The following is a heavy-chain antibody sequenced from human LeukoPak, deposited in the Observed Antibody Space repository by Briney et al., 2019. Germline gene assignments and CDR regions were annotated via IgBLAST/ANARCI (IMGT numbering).Heavy chain of an antibody. J-gene: IGHJ3*02. D-gene: IGHD3-22*01. Sequence: ASVKVSCKASGYTFTGYYMHWVRQAPGQGLEWMGWINPNSGGTNYAQKFQGRVTITADKSTSTAYMELSSLRSEDTAVYYCARDPPYDSSGYYYGTHAFDIWGQGTMVTVSS. CDR1: GYTFTGYY. CDR2: INPNSGGT. CDR3: ARDPPYDSSGYYYGTHAFDI. V-gene: IGHV1-2*02.